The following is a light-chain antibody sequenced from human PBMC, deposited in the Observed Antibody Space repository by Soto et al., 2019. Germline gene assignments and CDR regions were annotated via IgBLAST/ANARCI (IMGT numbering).Light chain of an antibody. Sequence: EIVMTQSPATLSVSPGERVTLSCRASQSVSSNLAWYQQKPGQAPRLLLYGASTRATGIPARFSGSGSGTECTLTISSLQSEDFAVYYCQHYDNWPPYTFGQGTKLEIK. CDR1: QSVSSN. CDR3: QHYDNWPPYT. CDR2: GAS. J-gene: IGKJ2*01. V-gene: IGKV3-15*01.